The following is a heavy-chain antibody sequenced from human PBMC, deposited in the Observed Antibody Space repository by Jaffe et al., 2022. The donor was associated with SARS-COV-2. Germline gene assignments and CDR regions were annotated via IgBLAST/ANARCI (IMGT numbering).Heavy chain of an antibody. V-gene: IGHV3-23*04. D-gene: IGHD3-10*01. CDR3: AKDPPLLWFGEFDAFDI. CDR2: ISGSGGST. J-gene: IGHJ3*02. CDR1: GFTFSSYA. Sequence: EVQLVESGGGLVQPGGSLRLSCAASGFTFSSYAMSWVRQAPGKGLEWVSAISGSGGSTYYADSVKGRFTISRDNSKNTLYLQMNSLRAEDTAVYYCAKDPPLLWFGEFDAFDIWGQGTMVTVSS.